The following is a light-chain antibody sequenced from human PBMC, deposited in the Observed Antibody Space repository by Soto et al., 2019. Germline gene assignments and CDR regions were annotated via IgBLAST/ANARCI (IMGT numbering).Light chain of an antibody. CDR3: QQYNSYSWT. Sequence: DIQMTQSPSTLSASVGDRVTITCRASQSISSWLAWYQQKPGKAPNLLIYKASSLKSGVPSRFSGSGSGTDFTLTISSLQPDDFATYYCQQYNSYSWTFGQGTKVDIK. J-gene: IGKJ1*01. CDR1: QSISSW. CDR2: KAS. V-gene: IGKV1-5*03.